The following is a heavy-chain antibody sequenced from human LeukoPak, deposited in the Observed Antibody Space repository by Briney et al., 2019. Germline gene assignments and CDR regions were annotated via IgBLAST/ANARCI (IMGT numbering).Heavy chain of an antibody. CDR1: GGSISSYY. D-gene: IGHD3-9*01. CDR3: ARSTYYNILTGYYGYFDL. CDR2: IYYSGTT. V-gene: IGHV4-59*04. J-gene: IGHJ2*01. Sequence: SETLSLTCSVSGGSISSYYWSWIRQPAGQGLEWIGNIYYSGTTYYNPSLKSRVTMSVDTSKNQFSLKLSSVTAVDTAVYYCARSTYYNILTGYYGYFDLWGRSTLVTVSS.